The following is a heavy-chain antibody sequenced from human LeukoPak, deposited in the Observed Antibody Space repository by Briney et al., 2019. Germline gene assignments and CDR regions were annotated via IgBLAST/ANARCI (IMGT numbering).Heavy chain of an antibody. CDR1: GFTFSSYA. Sequence: GGSLRLSCAASGFTFSSYAMSWVRQAPGKGLEWVSAISGSGGSTYYADSVKGRFTISRDNSKNTLYLQMNGLRAEDTAVYYCAKDLSGSYPNYYFDYWGQGTLVTVSS. CDR3: AKDLSGSYPNYYFDY. CDR2: ISGSGGST. V-gene: IGHV3-23*01. J-gene: IGHJ4*02. D-gene: IGHD1-26*01.